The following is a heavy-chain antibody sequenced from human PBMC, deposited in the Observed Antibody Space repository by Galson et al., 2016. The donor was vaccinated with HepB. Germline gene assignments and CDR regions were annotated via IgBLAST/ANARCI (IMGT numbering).Heavy chain of an antibody. CDR2: TSPYNGNT. V-gene: IGHV1-18*01. CDR1: GHTFTSYGTNYG. CDR3: ARFTQEWLDRVYYFDY. D-gene: IGHD6-19*01. J-gene: IGHJ4*02. Sequence: SVKVSCKASGHTFTSYGTNYGISWVRQAPGQGLEWMGWTSPYNGNTNYAQNFRGRVTMTTDTSTSTAYMELRSLRSDDTAVYYCARFTQEWLDRVYYFDYWGQGTLVTVSS.